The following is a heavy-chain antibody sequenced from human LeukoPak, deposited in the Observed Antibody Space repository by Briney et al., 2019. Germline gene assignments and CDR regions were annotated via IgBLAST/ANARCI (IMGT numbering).Heavy chain of an antibody. J-gene: IGHJ4*02. CDR1: SGSISSGGYY. Sequence: PSETLSLTCAVSSGSISSGGYYWSWIRQPPGKGLEWIGEINHSGSTNYNPSLKSRVTISVDTSKNQFSLKLSSVTAADTAVYYCARVTTRWLGLYYGSGSVFDYWGQGTLVTVSS. V-gene: IGHV4-34*01. D-gene: IGHD3-10*01. CDR3: ARVTTRWLGLYYGSGSVFDY. CDR2: INHSGST.